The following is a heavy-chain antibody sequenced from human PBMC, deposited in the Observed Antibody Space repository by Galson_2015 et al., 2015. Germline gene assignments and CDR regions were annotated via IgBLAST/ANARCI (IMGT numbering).Heavy chain of an antibody. J-gene: IGHJ6*02. Sequence: SLRLSCAASGFTFSSYGMHWVRQAPGKGLEWVAVIWYDGSNKYYADSVKGRFTISRDNSKNTLYLQMNSLRAEDTAVYYCARDSPHYDFWSYYYYYYGMDVWGQGTTVTVSS. D-gene: IGHD3-3*01. V-gene: IGHV3-33*01. CDR1: GFTFSSYG. CDR2: IWYDGSNK. CDR3: ARDSPHYDFWSYYYYYYGMDV.